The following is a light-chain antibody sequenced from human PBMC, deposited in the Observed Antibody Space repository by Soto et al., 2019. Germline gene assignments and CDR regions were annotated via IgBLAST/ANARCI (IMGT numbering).Light chain of an antibody. CDR2: EVT. V-gene: IGLV2-8*01. Sequence: QSVLTQPPSASGSPGQSVTISFTGTSSDVGSYNYVSWFRQRPGTAPKLMIYEVTKRPSGVPDRFSGSKSGNTASLTVSGLQAEDEADYFCISYAGGSNFVVFGGGTKLTVL. CDR1: SSDVGSYNY. J-gene: IGLJ2*01. CDR3: ISYAGGSNFVV.